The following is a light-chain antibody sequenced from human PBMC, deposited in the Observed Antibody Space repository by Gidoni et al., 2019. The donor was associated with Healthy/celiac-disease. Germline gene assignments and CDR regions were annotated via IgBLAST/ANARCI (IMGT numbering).Light chain of an antibody. CDR2: GAS. Sequence: EIVLTQSPGTLSLPPGERATLSCRASQSVSSSYLAWYQQKPGQAPRLLIYGASSRATGIPDRCSGSGSGTDFTLTISRLEPEDFAVEYCQQYGSSPPRITYGPGTKVDIK. J-gene: IGKJ3*01. CDR1: QSVSSSY. CDR3: QQYGSSPPRIT. V-gene: IGKV3-20*01.